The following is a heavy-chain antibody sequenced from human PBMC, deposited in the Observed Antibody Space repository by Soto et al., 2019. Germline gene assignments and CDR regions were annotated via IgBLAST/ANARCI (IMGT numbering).Heavy chain of an antibody. CDR1: GYTFTSYG. CDR3: ARTPPDYGDYQAYYGMDV. D-gene: IGHD4-17*01. V-gene: IGHV1-18*01. J-gene: IGHJ6*02. Sequence: ASVKVSCKASGYTFTSYGISWVRQAPGQGLEWMGWISAYNGNTNYAQKLQGRVTMTTDTSTSTAYMELRSLRSDDTAVYYCARTPPDYGDYQAYYGMDVWRQGTTVTVSS. CDR2: ISAYNGNT.